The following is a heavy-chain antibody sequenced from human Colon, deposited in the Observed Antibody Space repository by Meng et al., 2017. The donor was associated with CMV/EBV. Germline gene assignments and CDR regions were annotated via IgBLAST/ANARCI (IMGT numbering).Heavy chain of an antibody. CDR1: FSSFT. CDR2: IVPVFASA. V-gene: IGHV1-69*01. Sequence: FSSFTISWVRQAPGQGLEWVGGIVPVFASANYAQKFHDRVTITADESTSTVFLELSSLRSDETAVYYCARVALTYYDFWSGNYWLDPWGQGTLVTVSS. CDR3: ARVALTYYDFWSGNYWLDP. D-gene: IGHD3/OR15-3a*01. J-gene: IGHJ5*02.